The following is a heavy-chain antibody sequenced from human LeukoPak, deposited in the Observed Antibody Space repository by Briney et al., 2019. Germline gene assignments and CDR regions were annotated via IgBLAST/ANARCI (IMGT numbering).Heavy chain of an antibody. CDR2: ITGSDDDT. V-gene: IGHV3-23*01. CDR1: GFTFNKYA. Sequence: PGGSLRLSCAASGFTFNKYAMSCVRQAPGKWLELVSAITGSDDDTYHADSVKGRFTISRDNSENPLYLQMNSLRAEDTAVYYCAKGSRSSRPYYFDFWGQEILVTVSS. J-gene: IGHJ4*02. CDR3: AKGSRSSRPYYFDF. D-gene: IGHD3-10*01.